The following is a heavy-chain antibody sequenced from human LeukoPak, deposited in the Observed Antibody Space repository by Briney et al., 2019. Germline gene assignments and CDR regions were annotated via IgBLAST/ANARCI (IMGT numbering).Heavy chain of an antibody. CDR1: GGSISSSSYY. V-gene: IGHV4-39*01. CDR3: ARHVQISGYYGPHYFDY. CDR2: IYYSGST. Sequence: SETLSLTCTVSGGSISSSSYYWGWIRQPPGKGLEWIVSIYYSGSTYYSPSLKSRVTISVDTSKNRFSLKLSSVTAADTAVYYCARHVQISGYYGPHYFDYWGQGTLVTVSS. J-gene: IGHJ4*02. D-gene: IGHD3-22*01.